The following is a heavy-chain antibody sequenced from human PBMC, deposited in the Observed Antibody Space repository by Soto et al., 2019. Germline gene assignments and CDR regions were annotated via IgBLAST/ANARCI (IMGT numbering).Heavy chain of an antibody. J-gene: IGHJ6*02. CDR2: IIPIFGTA. V-gene: IGHV1-69*12. Sequence: QVQLVQSGAEVKKPGSSVKVSCKASGGTFSSYAISWVRQAPGQGLEWMGGIIPIFGTADYAQKFQGRVTITAGESTITAYMELSSLRSEDTAVYYCAGHSSGVPGYYYGMDVWGQGTTVTVSS. D-gene: IGHD3-22*01. CDR1: GGTFSSYA. CDR3: AGHSSGVPGYYYGMDV.